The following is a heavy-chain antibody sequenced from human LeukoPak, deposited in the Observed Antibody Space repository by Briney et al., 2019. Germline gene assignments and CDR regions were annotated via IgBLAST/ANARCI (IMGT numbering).Heavy chain of an antibody. CDR1: GGSISSYY. CDR3: ARLYGDALYYYYYMDV. D-gene: IGHD4-17*01. J-gene: IGHJ6*03. CDR2: IYYSGST. V-gene: IGHV4-59*12. Sequence: SETLSLTCTVSGGSISSYYWSWIRQPPGKGLEWIGYIYYSGSTNYNPSLKSRVTISVGTSKNQFSLKLSSVTAADTAVYYCARLYGDALYYYYYMDVWGKGTTVTVSS.